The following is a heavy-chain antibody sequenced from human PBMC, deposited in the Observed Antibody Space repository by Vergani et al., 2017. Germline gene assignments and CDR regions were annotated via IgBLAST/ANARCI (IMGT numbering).Heavy chain of an antibody. CDR1: GGSMSGYY. V-gene: IGHV4-59*12. D-gene: IGHD6-13*01. CDR3: AREYSSSWYSGGAFDI. CDR2: MYHSGST. J-gene: IGHJ3*02. Sequence: QVRLQESGPGLVKPSETLSLTCSVSGGSMSGYYWSWIRQPPGKELEWIGYMYHSGSTNYNPSLKSRVTISVDTSKNQFSLKLSSVTAADTAVYYCAREYSSSWYSGGAFDIWGQGTMVTVSS.